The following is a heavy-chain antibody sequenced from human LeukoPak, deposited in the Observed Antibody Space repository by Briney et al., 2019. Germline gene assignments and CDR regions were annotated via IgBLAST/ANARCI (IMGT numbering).Heavy chain of an antibody. CDR2: INPNSGGT. CDR3: AGSKGVNWFDP. Sequence: ASVKVSCKASGYTFSDYYMNWVRQAPGQGLEWMGWINPNSGGTNYAQKFQGRVTMTRDTSISTAYMELNRLRSEDTAVYYCAGSKGVNWFDPWGQGTLVTVSS. CDR1: GYTFSDYY. V-gene: IGHV1-2*02. J-gene: IGHJ5*02. D-gene: IGHD3-16*01.